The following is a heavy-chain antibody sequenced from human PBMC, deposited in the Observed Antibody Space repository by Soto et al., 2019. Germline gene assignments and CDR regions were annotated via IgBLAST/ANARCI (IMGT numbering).Heavy chain of an antibody. V-gene: IGHV4-31*02. Sequence: PSETLSLTCTVSGDSVTGGHHFWAWIRQLPGKGPERLAYISFSGSTYSTPSLKTRLTMSIDPSDNHFSLKLNSVTAADTAVYYCARGRPMMGAKTFFDFWGPGTLVTVSS. CDR1: GDSVTGGHHF. D-gene: IGHD1-26*01. CDR3: ARGRPMMGAKTFFDF. CDR2: ISFSGST. J-gene: IGHJ4*02.